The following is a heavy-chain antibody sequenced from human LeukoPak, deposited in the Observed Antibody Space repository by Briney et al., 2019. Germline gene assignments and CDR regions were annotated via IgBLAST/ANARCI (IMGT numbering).Heavy chain of an antibody. J-gene: IGHJ3*02. CDR3: ARYVPRGAFDI. D-gene: IGHD3-10*01. CDR2: ISYDGSNK. V-gene: IGHV3-30-3*01. Sequence: QPGRSLRLSCAASGFTFSSYAMHWVRQAPGKGLEWVAAISYDGSNKYYADSVKGRFTISRDNSKNTLYLQMNSLRAEDTAVYYCARYVPRGAFDIWGQGTTVTVSS. CDR1: GFTFSSYA.